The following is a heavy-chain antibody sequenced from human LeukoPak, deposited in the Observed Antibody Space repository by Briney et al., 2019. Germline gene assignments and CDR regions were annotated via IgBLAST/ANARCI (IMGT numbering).Heavy chain of an antibody. D-gene: IGHD6-19*01. J-gene: IGHJ6*02. CDR3: ASLSLSVAGTGYYYYGMDV. Sequence: GGSLRLSCAASGFTVSSNYMNWVRQAPGKGLEWVSVIYSGGSTYYADSVKGRFTISRDNSKNTLYLQMNSLRAEDTAVYYCASLSLSVAGTGYYYYGMDVWGQGTTVTVSS. CDR1: GFTVSSNY. CDR2: IYSGGST. V-gene: IGHV3-66*01.